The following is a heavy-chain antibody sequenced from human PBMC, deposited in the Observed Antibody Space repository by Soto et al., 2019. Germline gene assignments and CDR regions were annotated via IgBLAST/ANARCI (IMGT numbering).Heavy chain of an antibody. CDR1: GGSFSGYY. CDR3: ARGYSSSSYNWFDP. D-gene: IGHD6-6*01. J-gene: IGHJ5*02. CDR2: INHSGST. V-gene: IGHV4-34*01. Sequence: SETLSLTCAVYGGSFSGYYWSWIRQPPGKGLEWIGEINHSGSTNYNPSLKSRVTISVDTSKKQFSLKLRSVTAADTAVYYCARGYSSSSYNWFDPWGQGTLVTVSS.